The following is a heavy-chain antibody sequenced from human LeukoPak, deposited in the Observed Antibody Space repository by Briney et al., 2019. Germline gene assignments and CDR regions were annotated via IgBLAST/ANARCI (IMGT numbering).Heavy chain of an antibody. CDR1: GFTFSSYA. D-gene: IGHD6-6*01. CDR2: ISGSGGST. Sequence: PGGSLRLSCAASGFTFSSYAMSWVRQAPGKGLEWVSAISGSGGSTYYADSVKGRFTISRDNSKNTRYLQMNSLRAEDTAVYYCAKDSVSEYSSSYAFDIWGQGTMVTVSS. J-gene: IGHJ3*02. V-gene: IGHV3-23*01. CDR3: AKDSVSEYSSSYAFDI.